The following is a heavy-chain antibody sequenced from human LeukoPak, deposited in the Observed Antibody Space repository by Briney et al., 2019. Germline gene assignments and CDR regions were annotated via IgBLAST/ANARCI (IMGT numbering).Heavy chain of an antibody. CDR2: IYHSGST. J-gene: IGHJ4*02. CDR3: ARVSGYGGNPGY. Sequence: SETLSLTCTVSGHSISSGYYWGWIRPPPGKGLEWIGSIYHSGSTYYNPSLKSRVTISVDTSKNQFSLKLSSVTAADTAVYYCARVSGYGGNPGYWGQGTLVTVSS. V-gene: IGHV4-38-2*02. D-gene: IGHD4-23*01. CDR1: GHSISSGYY.